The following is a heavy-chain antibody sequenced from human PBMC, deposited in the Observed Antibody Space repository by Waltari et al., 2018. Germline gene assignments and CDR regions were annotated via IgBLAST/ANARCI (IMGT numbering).Heavy chain of an antibody. J-gene: IGHJ5*02. CDR1: GGSISSYY. CDR2: IYYSGST. V-gene: IGHV4-59*01. Sequence: QVQLQESGPGLVKPSETLSLTCTVSGGSISSYYWSWIRQPPGKGLEWIGYIYYSGSTNYNPSLTSRVTIAVDTSKNQFSLKLSSVTAADTAVYYCARGIAGSGSPSRWFDPWGQGTLVTVSS. CDR3: ARGIAGSGSPSRWFDP. D-gene: IGHD3-10*01.